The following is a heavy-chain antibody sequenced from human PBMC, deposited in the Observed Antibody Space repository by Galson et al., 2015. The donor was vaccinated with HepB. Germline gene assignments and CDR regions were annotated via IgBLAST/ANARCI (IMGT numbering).Heavy chain of an antibody. Sequence: SVKVSCKAFGYTFTSHTFSWVRQAPGQGLEWMGWISAYNGNTNYAQKFQDGVTMTTDTSASTAYMELRSLRSDDTAVYYCARDLSLDYWGQGTLVTVSS. D-gene: IGHD3-3*02. J-gene: IGHJ4*02. V-gene: IGHV1-18*04. CDR2: ISAYNGNT. CDR3: ARDLSLDY. CDR1: GYTFTSHT.